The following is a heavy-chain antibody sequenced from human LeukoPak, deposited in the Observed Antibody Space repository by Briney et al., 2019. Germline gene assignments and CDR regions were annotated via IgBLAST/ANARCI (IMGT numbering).Heavy chain of an antibody. CDR3: AITPAGSGSHHYYYMDV. J-gene: IGHJ6*03. Sequence: SETLSLTCTVSGYSISTAYYWGWIRQPPGKGLEWIGSIYHSGSTYYNPSLKSRVTISVDTSKNQFSLKLSSVTAADTAVYYCAITPAGSGSHHYYYMDVWGKGTTVTVSS. CDR2: IYHSGST. V-gene: IGHV4-38-2*02. D-gene: IGHD3-10*01. CDR1: GYSISTAYY.